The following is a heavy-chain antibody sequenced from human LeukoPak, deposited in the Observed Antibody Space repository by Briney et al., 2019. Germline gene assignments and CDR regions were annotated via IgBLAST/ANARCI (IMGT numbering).Heavy chain of an antibody. CDR1: GYTFTGYY. Sequence: ASVKVSCKASGYTFTGYYMHWVRQAPGQGLEWMGWINPNSGGTNYAQKFQGRVTMTRDTSISTAYMELSRLRSDDTAVYYCASLSPYYDSSGSLDYWGQGTLVTVSS. D-gene: IGHD3-22*01. V-gene: IGHV1-2*02. CDR3: ASLSPYYDSSGSLDY. CDR2: INPNSGGT. J-gene: IGHJ4*02.